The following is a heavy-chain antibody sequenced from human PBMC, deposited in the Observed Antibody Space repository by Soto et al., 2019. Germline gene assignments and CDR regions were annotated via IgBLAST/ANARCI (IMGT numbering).Heavy chain of an antibody. CDR1: GGTFSNSG. CDR2: IIPIFDTT. D-gene: IGHD2-21*02. V-gene: IGHV1-69*01. CDR3: ARAPILVSVTLHENYCDS. Sequence: QLHLVQSGAEVKKPGSSLKVSCKASGGTFSNSGISWVRQAPGQGLEWMGGIIPIFDTTNYAQKLQGRITIIADESTNTVYMELSNLRSADTGVYYCARAPILVSVTLHENYCDSWGHRTLVTVSS. J-gene: IGHJ4*01.